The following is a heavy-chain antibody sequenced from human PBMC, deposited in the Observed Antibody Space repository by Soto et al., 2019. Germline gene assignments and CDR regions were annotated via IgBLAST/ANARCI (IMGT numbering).Heavy chain of an antibody. V-gene: IGHV4-39*01. CDR1: GGSISSSSYY. CDR3: ARLTMIVVLYGMDV. J-gene: IGHJ6*02. CDR2: IYYSGST. Sequence: SETLSLTCTVSGGSISSSSYYWGGIRQPPGKGLEWIGSIYYSGSTYYNPSLKSRVTISVDTSKNQFSLKLSSVTAADTAVYYCARLTMIVVLYGMDVWGQGTTVTVSS. D-gene: IGHD3-22*01.